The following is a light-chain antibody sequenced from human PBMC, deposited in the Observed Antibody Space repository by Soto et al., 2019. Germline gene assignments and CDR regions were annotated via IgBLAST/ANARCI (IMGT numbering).Light chain of an antibody. CDR2: LNSDGSH. V-gene: IGLV4-69*01. Sequence: QSVLTQSPSASASLGASVKLTCTLSSGHSSYAIAWHQQQPEKGPRYLMKLNSDGSHSKGGGIPDRFSGSSSGAERYPTISSLQSEDEADYYCQTWGTGIPGVFGGGTKLTVL. CDR1: SGHSSYA. CDR3: QTWGTGIPGV. J-gene: IGLJ3*02.